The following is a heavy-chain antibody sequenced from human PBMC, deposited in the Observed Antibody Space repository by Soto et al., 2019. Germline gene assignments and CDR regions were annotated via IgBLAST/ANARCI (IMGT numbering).Heavy chain of an antibody. CDR1: GGTFSSYT. CDR3: AREGRYCSGGSCYSPDAFDI. J-gene: IGHJ3*02. D-gene: IGHD2-15*01. V-gene: IGHV1-69*04. CDR2: IIPILGIA. Sequence: GPSVKVSCKASGGTFSSYTISWVRQAPGQGLEWMGRIIPILGIANYAQKFQGRVTITADKSTSTAYMELSSLRSEDTAVYYCAREGRYCSGGSCYSPDAFDIWGQGTMVTVSS.